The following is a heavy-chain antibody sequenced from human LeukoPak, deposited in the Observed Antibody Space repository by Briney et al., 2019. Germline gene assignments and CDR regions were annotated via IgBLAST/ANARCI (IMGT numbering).Heavy chain of an antibody. V-gene: IGHV4-34*01. Sequence: SGTLSLTCAVYGGSFSGYYWSWIRQPPGKGLEWIGEINHSGSTNYNPSLKSRVTISVDTSKNQFSLKLSSVTAADTAVYYCARVASSIDDYWGQGTLVTVSS. J-gene: IGHJ4*02. CDR1: GGSFSGYY. CDR2: INHSGST. D-gene: IGHD6-6*01. CDR3: ARVASSIDDY.